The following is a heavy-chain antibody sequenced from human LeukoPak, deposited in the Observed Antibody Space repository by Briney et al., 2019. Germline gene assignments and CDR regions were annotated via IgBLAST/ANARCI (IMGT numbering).Heavy chain of an antibody. J-gene: IGHJ4*02. Sequence: ASVKVSCKASGYTFTGYYMHWVRQAPGQGLEWMGWINPNSGGTNYAPKFLGRVTMTRDTCISTAYMDLSRLRSDDTAVYYCARSMKVYFDTSGNYYFDFWGQGTLVTVSS. CDR3: ARSMKVYFDTSGNYYFDF. CDR1: GYTFTGYY. CDR2: INPNSGGT. D-gene: IGHD3-22*01. V-gene: IGHV1-2*02.